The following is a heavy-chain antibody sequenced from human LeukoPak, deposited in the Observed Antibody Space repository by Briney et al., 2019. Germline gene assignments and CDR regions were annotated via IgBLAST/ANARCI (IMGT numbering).Heavy chain of an antibody. Sequence: GGSLRLSCAASGFTFSSYAMHWVRQAPGKGLEWVAVISYDGSNKYYADSVKGRFTISRDNSKNTLYLQMNSLRAEDTAVYYCARVDGIAAADYYYYYGMDVWGQGTTVTVSS. V-gene: IGHV3-30-3*01. CDR3: ARVDGIAAADYYYYYGMDV. CDR2: ISYDGSNK. J-gene: IGHJ6*02. D-gene: IGHD6-13*01. CDR1: GFTFSSYA.